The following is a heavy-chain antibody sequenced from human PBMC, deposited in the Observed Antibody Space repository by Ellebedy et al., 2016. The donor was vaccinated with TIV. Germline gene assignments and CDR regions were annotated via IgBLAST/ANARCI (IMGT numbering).Heavy chain of an antibody. V-gene: IGHV3-23*01. Sequence: PGGSLRLSCAASGFIFSDYVMAWVRQVPGKWLEWVSAMAEYDGRTFYADSVRGRFTISRDNSANILFLHMHSLRAEDTAIYYCTKRAENWGFFDYWGQGARVTVSS. CDR2: MAEYDGRT. D-gene: IGHD7-27*01. J-gene: IGHJ4*02. CDR3: TKRAENWGFFDY. CDR1: GFIFSDYV.